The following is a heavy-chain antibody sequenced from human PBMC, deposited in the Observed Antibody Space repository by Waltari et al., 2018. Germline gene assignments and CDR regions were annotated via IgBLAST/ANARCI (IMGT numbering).Heavy chain of an antibody. V-gene: IGHV3-30*02. CDR3: AKEDSYGFFDY. J-gene: IGHJ4*02. Sequence: QVQLVESGGGVVQPGGSLRLSCAASGFTLSSYGLPWVRQAPGNGLEWVAFIRYYGSNKYYADSVKGRFTISRDNSKNTRYLQMNSLRAEDTAVYYCAKEDSYGFFDYWGQGTLVTVSS. D-gene: IGHD5-18*01. CDR2: IRYYGSNK. CDR1: GFTLSSYG.